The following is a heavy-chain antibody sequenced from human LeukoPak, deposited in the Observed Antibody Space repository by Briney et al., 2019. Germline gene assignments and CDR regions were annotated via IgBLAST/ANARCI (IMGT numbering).Heavy chain of an antibody. J-gene: IGHJ5*02. D-gene: IGHD1-1*01. V-gene: IGHV2-5*01. CDR3: AHATRFDWFDP. CDR2: IYWNDDK. Sequence: VSGPTLVNPPQTLTLTCTFSGFSLRTSGVGVGWIRQPPGKALEWLALIYWNDDKRYSPSLRTRLTITKDTSKNQVVLTMTNMDPVDTATYYCAHATRFDWFDPWGQGTLVTVSS. CDR1: GFSLRTSGVG.